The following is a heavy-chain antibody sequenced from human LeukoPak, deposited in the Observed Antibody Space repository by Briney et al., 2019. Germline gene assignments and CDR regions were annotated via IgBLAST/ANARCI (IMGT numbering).Heavy chain of an antibody. CDR2: ISSSSSYI. Sequence: KAGGSLRLSCAASGFTFSSYSMNWVRQAPGKGLEWVSSISSSSSYIYYADSVKGRFTISRDNAKNSLYLQMNSLRAEDTAVYYCARDKALPLDYGMDVWGQGTTVTVSS. CDR1: GFTFSSYS. J-gene: IGHJ6*02. V-gene: IGHV3-21*01. CDR3: ARDKALPLDYGMDV.